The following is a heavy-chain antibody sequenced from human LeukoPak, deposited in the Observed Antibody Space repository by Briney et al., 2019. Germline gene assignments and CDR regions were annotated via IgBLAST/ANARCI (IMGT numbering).Heavy chain of an antibody. V-gene: IGHV3-30*18. D-gene: IGHD2-8*01. Sequence: PGGSLRLSCAASGFTFSDYGMHWVRQAPGKGPEWAAVISYDGNNMFYADSVRGRFSISRDNTENTLYLQTNSLRAEDTAVYYCAKVFRSNAWSTPLDYWGQGTLVTVSS. CDR1: GFTFSDYG. CDR2: ISYDGNNM. CDR3: AKVFRSNAWSTPLDY. J-gene: IGHJ4*02.